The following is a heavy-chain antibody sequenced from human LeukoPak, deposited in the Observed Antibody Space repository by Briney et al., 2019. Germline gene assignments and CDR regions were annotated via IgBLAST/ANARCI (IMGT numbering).Heavy chain of an antibody. J-gene: IGHJ6*03. CDR2: INHSGST. CDR3: ARGRKYSSSSKNYYYYYMDV. D-gene: IGHD6-6*01. CDR1: GGSFSGDY. Sequence: SETLSLTCAVYGGSFSGDYWSWIRQPPGKGLEWIGEINHSGSTNYNPSLKSRVTISVDTSKNQFSLKLSSVTAADTAVYYCARGRKYSSSSKNYYYYYMDVWGKGTTVTVSS. V-gene: IGHV4-34*01.